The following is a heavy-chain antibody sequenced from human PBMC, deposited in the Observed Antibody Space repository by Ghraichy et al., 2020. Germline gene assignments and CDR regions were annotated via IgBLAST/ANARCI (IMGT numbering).Heavy chain of an antibody. CDR1: AGYISSSSYY. V-gene: IGHV4-39*01. D-gene: IGHD3-16*01. Sequence: SETPSLTCTVSAGYISSSSYYWGWIRQPPGTGLTWIGSISYGESTYYDPSLKSRVTIYVDTSKNQFVLKLSSVIAADAAVYYCARQEGGFYYFDYWGQGTLVTVSS. J-gene: IGHJ4*02. CDR2: ISYGEST. CDR3: ARQEGGFYYFDY.